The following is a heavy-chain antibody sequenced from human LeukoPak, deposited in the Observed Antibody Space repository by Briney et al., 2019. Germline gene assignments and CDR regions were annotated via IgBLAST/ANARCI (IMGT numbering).Heavy chain of an antibody. CDR2: IYYSGTT. CDR3: ARDEGYYYGYWYFDL. CDR1: GGSISSYY. V-gene: IGHV4-59*01. Sequence: SETLSLTCTVSGGSISSYYWSWIRQPPGKGLEWIGYIYYSGTTNYNPSLKSRVTISVDTSKNQFSLKLSSASAADTAIYYCARDEGYYYGYWYFDLWGRGTLVTVSS. D-gene: IGHD3-10*01. J-gene: IGHJ2*01.